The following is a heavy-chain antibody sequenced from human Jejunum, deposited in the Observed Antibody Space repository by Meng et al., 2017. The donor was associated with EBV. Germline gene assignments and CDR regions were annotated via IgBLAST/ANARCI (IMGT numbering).Heavy chain of an antibody. CDR3: ARNWNF. CDR2: IYNSGST. D-gene: IGHD1-1*01. CDR1: GGSVSSGTYY. Sequence: QGHLQESGPGLVKPSETLSLTCTVSGGSVSSGTYYWTWIRQPPGKGLEWIGYIYNSGSTNYNPSLKSRVTISLDTSKNQFSLKLSSVTAADTAMYYCARNWNFWGQGTLVTVSS. V-gene: IGHV4-61*01. J-gene: IGHJ4*02.